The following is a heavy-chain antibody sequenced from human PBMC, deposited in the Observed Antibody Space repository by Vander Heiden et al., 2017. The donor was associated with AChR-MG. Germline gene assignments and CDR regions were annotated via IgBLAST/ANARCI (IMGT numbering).Heavy chain of an antibody. Sequence: EVQLVESGGGLVQPGGSLRLYCAASGFTFSSYWMSWVRQAPGKGLEWVANIKQDGSEKYYVDSVKGRFTISRDNAKNSLYLQMNSLRAEDTAVYYCARYGDLYYFDYWGQGTLVTVSS. D-gene: IGHD4-17*01. V-gene: IGHV3-7*01. CDR2: IKQDGSEK. J-gene: IGHJ4*02. CDR1: GFTFSSYW. CDR3: ARYGDLYYFDY.